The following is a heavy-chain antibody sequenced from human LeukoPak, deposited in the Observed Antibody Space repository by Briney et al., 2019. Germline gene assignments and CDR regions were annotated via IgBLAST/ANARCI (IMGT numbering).Heavy chain of an antibody. V-gene: IGHV3-30*18. CDR1: GFTFSSYG. D-gene: IGHD1-26*01. CDR3: AKGPRRGWELLIAFDI. Sequence: PGGSLRLSCAASGFTFSSYGMHWVRQAPGKGLERVAVISYDGSNKYYADSVKGRFTISRDNSKNKLYLQMNSLRAEDTAVYYCAKGPRRGWELLIAFDIWGQGTMVTVSS. J-gene: IGHJ3*02. CDR2: ISYDGSNK.